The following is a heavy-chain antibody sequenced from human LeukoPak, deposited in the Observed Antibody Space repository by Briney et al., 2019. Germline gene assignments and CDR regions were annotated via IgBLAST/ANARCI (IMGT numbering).Heavy chain of an antibody. CDR1: GYIFTNSW. CDR2: ISPGNSDT. CDR3: ATESYGSGRN. V-gene: IGHV5-51*01. D-gene: IGHD3-10*01. J-gene: IGHJ4*02. Sequence: GEFLKISCKGSGYIFTNSWIGWVRQMPGKRLEWMGIISPGNSDTRYSPSFQGQVTISADKSISTAYLQWSSLKASDTAMYYCATESYGSGRNWGQGTLVTVSS.